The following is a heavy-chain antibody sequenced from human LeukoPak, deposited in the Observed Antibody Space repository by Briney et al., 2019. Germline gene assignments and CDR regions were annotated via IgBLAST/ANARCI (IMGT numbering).Heavy chain of an antibody. Sequence: GGSLRLSCAASGFTFSSYPLNWVRQAPGKGLEWISYISSTSSTIYYADSVKGRFTISRDNAKNSLYLQMNSLRDEDTAVYYCARDTHYDFWSASDAFDIWGQGTMVTVSS. CDR1: GFTFSSYP. V-gene: IGHV3-48*02. D-gene: IGHD3-3*01. CDR3: ARDTHYDFWSASDAFDI. J-gene: IGHJ3*02. CDR2: ISSTSSTI.